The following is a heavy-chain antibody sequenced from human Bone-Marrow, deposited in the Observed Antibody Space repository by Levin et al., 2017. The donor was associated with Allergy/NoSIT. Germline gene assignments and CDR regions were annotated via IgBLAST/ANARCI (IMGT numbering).Heavy chain of an antibody. CDR3: ARGLRSSGWDFDS. CDR1: GFTYSVYA. D-gene: IGHD6-19*01. Sequence: GESLKISCVASGFTYSVYAMHWVRQVPGRGLEWLALISFDGNNIYFADSVKGRFTVSRDNSKNTLYLEMHSLRAEDTAVYFCARGLRSSGWDFDSWGQGTLVTVSS. V-gene: IGHV3-30*04. CDR2: ISFDGNNI. J-gene: IGHJ4*02.